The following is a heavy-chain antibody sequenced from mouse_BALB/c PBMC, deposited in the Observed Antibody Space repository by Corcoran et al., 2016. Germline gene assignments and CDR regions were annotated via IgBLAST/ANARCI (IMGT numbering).Heavy chain of an antibody. D-gene: IGHD3-3*01. Sequence: QIPLVQSGPELKKPGETVKISCKASGYTFTNYGMNWVKQAPGKGLKWMGWINTYTGEPTYADDFKGRFAFSLETSASTAYLQINNLKNEDMATYFCARGDSSNFDYWGQGTTLTVSS. CDR1: GYTFTNYG. CDR3: ARGDSSNFDY. J-gene: IGHJ2*01. CDR2: INTYTGEP. V-gene: IGHV9-1*02.